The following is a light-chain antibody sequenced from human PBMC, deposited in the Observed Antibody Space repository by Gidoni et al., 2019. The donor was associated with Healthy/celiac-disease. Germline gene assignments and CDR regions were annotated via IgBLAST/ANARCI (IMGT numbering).Light chain of an antibody. Sequence: EIVLPQSPATLSLSPGERATLSCGASQCVSSSYFAWYQQQPGLAPRLLIYDASSKATAIPDRFSGSGSGTDFTLTISRLEPEDFAVYYCQQYGSSPYTFGQGTKLEIK. J-gene: IGKJ2*01. CDR2: DAS. V-gene: IGKV3D-20*01. CDR1: QCVSSSY. CDR3: QQYGSSPYT.